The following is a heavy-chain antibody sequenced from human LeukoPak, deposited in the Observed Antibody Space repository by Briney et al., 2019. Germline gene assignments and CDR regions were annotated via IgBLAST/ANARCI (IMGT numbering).Heavy chain of an antibody. J-gene: IGHJ6*03. CDR3: ARDLFTVTTPYGHYYMDV. CDR2: INPNSGGT. V-gene: IGHV1-2*02. CDR1: GYTFTGYY. D-gene: IGHD4-17*01. Sequence: ASVKVSCKASGYTFTGYYVHWVRQAPGQGLEWMGWINPNSGGTNYAQKFQGRVTMTRDTSISTAYMELSRLRSDDTAVYYCARDLFTVTTPYGHYYMDVWGKGTTVTVSS.